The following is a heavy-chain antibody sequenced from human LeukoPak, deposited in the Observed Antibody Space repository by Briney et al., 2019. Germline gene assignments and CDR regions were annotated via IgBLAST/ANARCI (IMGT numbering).Heavy chain of an antibody. CDR2: INTNTGNP. V-gene: IGHV7-4-1*02. CDR1: GYTFTGYY. J-gene: IGHJ5*02. CDR3: ARDLLGWLFRGNWFDP. D-gene: IGHD3-22*01. Sequence: ASVKVSCKASGYTFTGYYMHWVRQAPGQGLEWMGWINTNTGNPTYAQGFTGRFVFSLDTSVSTAYLQISSLKAEDTAVYYCARDLLGWLFRGNWFDPWGQGTLVTVSS.